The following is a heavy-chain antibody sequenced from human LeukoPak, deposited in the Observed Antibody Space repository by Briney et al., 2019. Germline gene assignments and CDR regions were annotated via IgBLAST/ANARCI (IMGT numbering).Heavy chain of an antibody. D-gene: IGHD5-12*01. V-gene: IGHV3-53*01. CDR3: ARAGELAYSGHD. CDR2: IYGGGST. J-gene: IGHJ4*02. Sequence: PGGSLRLSCAASGFTVSDNYMNWVRQAPGKGLEWVSVIYGGGSTYYADSVKGRLTISRDNSKNALFLQMNSLRAEDTAVYYCARAGELAYSGHDWGQGTLVTVSS. CDR1: GFTVSDNY.